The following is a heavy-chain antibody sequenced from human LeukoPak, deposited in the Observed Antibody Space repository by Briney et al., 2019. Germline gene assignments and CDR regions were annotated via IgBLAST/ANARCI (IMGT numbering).Heavy chain of an antibody. J-gene: IGHJ6*02. D-gene: IGHD2-21*02. CDR1: GGSISSSSYY. Sequence: SETLSLTCTVSGGSISSSSYYWGWIRQPPGKGLEWIGSIYYSGSTYYNPSLKSRVTISVGTSKNQFSLKLSSVTAADTAVYYCARHQTDCGGDCYSFYYYYYGMDVWGQGTTVTVSS. CDR2: IYYSGST. V-gene: IGHV4-39*01. CDR3: ARHQTDCGGDCYSFYYYYYGMDV.